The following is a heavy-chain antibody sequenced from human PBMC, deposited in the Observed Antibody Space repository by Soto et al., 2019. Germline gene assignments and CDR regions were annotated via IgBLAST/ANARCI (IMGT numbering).Heavy chain of an antibody. V-gene: IGHV1-2*02. CDR1: GYTFTGYY. CDR2: INPNSGAT. Sequence: RASVKVSCKTSGYTFTGYYMHWVRQAPGQGLEWMGWINPNSGATNYAHKFQGRVTLTRETSISTAYMEVSSLRSDDTAVYYCARDRTEARDFWGQGTLVTVSS. J-gene: IGHJ4*02. CDR3: ARDRTEARDF.